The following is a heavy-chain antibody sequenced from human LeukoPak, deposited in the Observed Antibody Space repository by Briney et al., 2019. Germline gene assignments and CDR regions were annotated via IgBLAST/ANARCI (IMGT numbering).Heavy chain of an antibody. CDR3: ARVYWSGGICSRYFDY. CDR2: IKPDGSET. J-gene: IGHJ4*02. D-gene: IGHD2-15*01. Sequence: GGSLRLSCAASGFTFRSYWMSWVRQAPGKGLECVANIKPDGSETYSVDSVRGRFTISRDNARDSLYLQMNSLRVEDTAVYYCARVYWSGGICSRYFDYWGQGTLVTVSS. V-gene: IGHV3-7*04. CDR1: GFTFRSYW.